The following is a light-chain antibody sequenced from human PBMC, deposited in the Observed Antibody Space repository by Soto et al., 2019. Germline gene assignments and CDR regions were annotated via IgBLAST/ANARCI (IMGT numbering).Light chain of an antibody. V-gene: IGKV1-39*01. CDR1: QSISSY. CDR3: QQSYSTPQG. CDR2: AAS. J-gene: IGKJ1*01. Sequence: DIQMTQSPSSLSASVGDRVTITCRASQSISSYLNWYQQKPGKAPKLLIYAASSLQSGFPSRFSGSGSGTDFTLTISSLQPEDFATYYCQQSYSTPQGFGQGTKVEIK.